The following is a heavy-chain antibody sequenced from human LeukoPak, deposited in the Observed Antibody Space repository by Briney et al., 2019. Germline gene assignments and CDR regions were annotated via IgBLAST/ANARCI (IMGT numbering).Heavy chain of an antibody. D-gene: IGHD5-18*01. CDR1: GFTFSSYN. CDR3: AKASGYNYGYPFDY. J-gene: IGHJ4*02. CDR2: LSGSGGST. V-gene: IGHV3-23*01. Sequence: GGSLRLSCAASGFTFSSYNINWVRQAPGKGLDWVSALSGSGGSTYYADSVKGRFTISRDNSKNTLYLQMNSLRAEDTAVYYCAKASGYNYGYPFDYWGQGTLVTVSS.